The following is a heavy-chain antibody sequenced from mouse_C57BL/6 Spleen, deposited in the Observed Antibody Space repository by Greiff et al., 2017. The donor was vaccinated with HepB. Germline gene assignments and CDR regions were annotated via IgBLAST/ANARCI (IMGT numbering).Heavy chain of an antibody. V-gene: IGHV14-4*01. Sequence: EVQLQQSGAELVRPGASVKLSCTASGFNIKDDYMHWVKQRPEQGLEWIGWIDTENGDTEYASKFQGKATITADTSSNTAYLQLSSLTSEDTAVYYCTTDGSSSYYYAMDYWGQGTSGTVSS. CDR3: TTDGSSSYYYAMDY. J-gene: IGHJ4*01. D-gene: IGHD1-1*01. CDR1: GFNIKDDY. CDR2: IDTENGDT.